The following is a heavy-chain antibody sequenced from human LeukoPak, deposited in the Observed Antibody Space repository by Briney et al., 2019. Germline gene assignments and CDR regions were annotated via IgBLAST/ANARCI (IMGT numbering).Heavy chain of an antibody. Sequence: SETLSLTCTVSGGSISSSSYYWGWIRQPPGKGLEWIGSIYYSGSTYYNPSLKSRVTISVDTSKNQFSLKLSSVTAADTAVYYCARHEGSGWPYYYYYYMDVWGKGTTVTISS. CDR3: ARHEGSGWPYYYYYYMDV. CDR2: IYYSGST. CDR1: GGSISSSSYY. J-gene: IGHJ6*03. D-gene: IGHD6-19*01. V-gene: IGHV4-39*01.